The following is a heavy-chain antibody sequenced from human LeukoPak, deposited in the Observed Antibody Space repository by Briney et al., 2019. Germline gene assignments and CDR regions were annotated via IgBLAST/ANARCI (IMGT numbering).Heavy chain of an antibody. CDR2: IYPGDSDT. J-gene: IGHJ5*02. Sequence: PGESLKISCKGSGYSFTSYWIGWVRQMPGKGLERMGIIYPGDSDTRYSPSFQGQVTISADKSISTAYLQWSSLKASDTAMYYCARGEDSSGWYPNWFDPWGQGTLVTVSS. CDR1: GYSFTSYW. CDR3: ARGEDSSGWYPNWFDP. V-gene: IGHV5-51*01. D-gene: IGHD6-19*01.